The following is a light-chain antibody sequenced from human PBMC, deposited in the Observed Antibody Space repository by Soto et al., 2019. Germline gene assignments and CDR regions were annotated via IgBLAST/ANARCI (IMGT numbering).Light chain of an antibody. CDR2: EVS. Sequence: QSALTQPASVSGSPGQSITISCTGTSSNVGAYNYVSLYQQHPGKAPKLMIYEVSNRPSGVSDRFSGSRSGNTASLTISGLQAEDESDYYCMSYTSSSTWVFGGGTKLTVL. V-gene: IGLV2-14*01. CDR3: MSYTSSSTWV. J-gene: IGLJ3*02. CDR1: SSNVGAYNY.